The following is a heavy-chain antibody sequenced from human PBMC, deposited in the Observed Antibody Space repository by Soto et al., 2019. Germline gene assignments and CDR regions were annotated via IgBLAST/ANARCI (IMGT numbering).Heavy chain of an antibody. Sequence: SETLSLTCTVSGGSISSYYWSWIRQPPGKGLEWIGYIYYSGSTNYNPSLKSRVTISVDTSKNQFSLKLSSVTAADTAVYYCASSYSSSWYKYGMDVWGQGATVTVSS. J-gene: IGHJ6*02. CDR3: ASSYSSSWYKYGMDV. CDR1: GGSISSYY. CDR2: IYYSGST. V-gene: IGHV4-59*01. D-gene: IGHD6-13*01.